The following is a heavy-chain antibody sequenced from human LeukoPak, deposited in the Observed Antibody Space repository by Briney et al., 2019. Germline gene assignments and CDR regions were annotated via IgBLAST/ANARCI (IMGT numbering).Heavy chain of an antibody. D-gene: IGHD2-2*02. Sequence: PSETLSLTCTVSGGSTSSGDYYWSWIRQPPGKGLEWIGYIYYSGSTYYNPSLKSRVTISVDTSKNQFSLKLSSVTAADTAVYYCAREVYCSSTSCYRRSFWFDPWGQGTLVTVSS. CDR3: AREVYCSSTSCYRRSFWFDP. V-gene: IGHV4-30-4*01. J-gene: IGHJ5*02. CDR1: GGSTSSGDYY. CDR2: IYYSGST.